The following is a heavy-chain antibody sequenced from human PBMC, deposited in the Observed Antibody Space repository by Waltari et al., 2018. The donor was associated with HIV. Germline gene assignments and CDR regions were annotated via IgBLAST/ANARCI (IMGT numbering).Heavy chain of an antibody. CDR3: ARDSRGSTWSLNWFDP. D-gene: IGHD6-6*01. Sequence: EVHLVESGGGRAQPGEALRLSCVTSGFVFHSYGLHGVRQAPGKGPEWVSSISSSGNFKHYADSVKGRFTISRDNAENSLYLQMNGLRAEDTAIYYCARDSRGSTWSLNWFDPWGQGTLVTVSS. CDR1: GFVFHSYG. J-gene: IGHJ5*02. CDR2: ISSSGNFK. V-gene: IGHV3-21*01.